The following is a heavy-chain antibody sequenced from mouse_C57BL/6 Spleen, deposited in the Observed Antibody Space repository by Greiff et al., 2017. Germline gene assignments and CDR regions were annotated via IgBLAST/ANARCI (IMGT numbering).Heavy chain of an antibody. D-gene: IGHD2-5*01. V-gene: IGHV1-18*01. CDR3: ARLYSNLYYFDY. CDR1: GYTFTDYN. CDR2: INPNNGGT. J-gene: IGHJ2*01. Sequence: EVQLVESGPELVKPGASVKIPCKASGYTFTDYNMDWVKQSHGKSLEWIGDINPNNGGTIYNQKFKGKATLTVDKSSSTAYMELRSLTSEDTAVYYCARLYSNLYYFDYWGQGTTLTVSS.